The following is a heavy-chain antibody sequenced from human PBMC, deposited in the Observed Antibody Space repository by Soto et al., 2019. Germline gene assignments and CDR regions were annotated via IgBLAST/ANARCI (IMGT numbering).Heavy chain of an antibody. V-gene: IGHV3-33*01. CDR1: GFTFSSYG. CDR2: IWYDGSNK. CDR3: ARDPEYGDPDDLFDY. D-gene: IGHD4-17*01. Sequence: GGSLRISCAASGFTFSSYGMHLDRQAPGKGLEWVAVIWYDGSNKYYADSVKGRFTISRDNSKNTLYLQMNSLRAEDTAVYYCARDPEYGDPDDLFDYWGQGTLVTVSS. J-gene: IGHJ4*02.